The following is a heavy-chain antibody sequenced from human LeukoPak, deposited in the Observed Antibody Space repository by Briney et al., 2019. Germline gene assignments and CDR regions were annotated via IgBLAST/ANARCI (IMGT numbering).Heavy chain of an antibody. J-gene: IGHJ4*02. CDR3: VKDLRGNYTFDY. D-gene: IGHD5-24*01. V-gene: IGHV3-64*01. Sequence: GGSLRLSCAASGFMFSDYDMHWVRQAPGKGLEYVSHISANGGSTYYAISVKGRFTISRDNSKNTLYLQMGSLRAEDMAVYYCVKDLRGNYTFDYWGQGTLVTVSS. CDR2: ISANGGST. CDR1: GFMFSDYD.